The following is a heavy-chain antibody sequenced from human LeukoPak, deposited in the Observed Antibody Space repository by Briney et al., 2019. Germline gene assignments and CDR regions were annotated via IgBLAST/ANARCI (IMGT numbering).Heavy chain of an antibody. CDR1: GYTFTSYD. D-gene: IGHD1-26*01. J-gene: IGHJ3*02. CDR3: ATVRIVGATLGSWAFGI. CDR2: MNPNSGNT. Sequence: ASVKVSCKASGYTFTSYDINWVRQATGQGLEWMGWMNPNSGNTGYAQKFQGRVTITRNTSISTAYMELSSLRSEDTAVYYCATVRIVGATLGSWAFGIWGQGTMVTVSS. V-gene: IGHV1-8*03.